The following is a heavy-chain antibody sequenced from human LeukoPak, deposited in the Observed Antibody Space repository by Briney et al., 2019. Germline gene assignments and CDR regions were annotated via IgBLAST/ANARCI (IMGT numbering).Heavy chain of an antibody. CDR3: ARQSSSGSYDY. D-gene: IGHD1-26*01. V-gene: IGHV1-69*04. CDR1: GGTFSSYA. CDR2: ITPILGIA. J-gene: IGHJ4*02. Sequence: ASVKVSCKASGGTFSSYAISWVRQAPGQGLEWMGRITPILGIANYAQKFQGRVTITADKSTSTAYMELSSLRSEDTAVYYCARQSSSGSYDYWGQGTLVTVSS.